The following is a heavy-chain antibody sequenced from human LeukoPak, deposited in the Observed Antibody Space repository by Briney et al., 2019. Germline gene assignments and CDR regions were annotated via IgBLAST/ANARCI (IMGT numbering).Heavy chain of an antibody. CDR3: ARENLSEPWPDY. Sequence: GASVKVSCKTSGYTSSSYGISWVRQAPGQGLEWMGWINANSGGTNYAQNLQGRVTMTTDTSTSTAYMELRSLRYDDTAVYYCARENLSEPWPDYWGQGTLVIVSS. CDR2: INANSGGT. D-gene: IGHD2/OR15-2a*01. CDR1: GYTSSSYG. V-gene: IGHV1-18*01. J-gene: IGHJ4*02.